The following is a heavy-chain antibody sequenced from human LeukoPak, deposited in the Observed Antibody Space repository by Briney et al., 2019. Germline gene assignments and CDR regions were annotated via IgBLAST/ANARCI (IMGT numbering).Heavy chain of an antibody. Sequence: PGGSLRLSCAASGFTFSSYGMHWVRQAPGKGLEWVAVIWYDGSNKYYADSVKGRFTISRDNSKNPLYLQMNSLRAEDTAVYYCARVAGAGYYYYGMDVWGQGTTVTVSS. CDR2: IWYDGSNK. CDR1: GFTFSSYG. J-gene: IGHJ6*02. CDR3: ARVAGAGYYYYGMDV. V-gene: IGHV3-33*01. D-gene: IGHD1-26*01.